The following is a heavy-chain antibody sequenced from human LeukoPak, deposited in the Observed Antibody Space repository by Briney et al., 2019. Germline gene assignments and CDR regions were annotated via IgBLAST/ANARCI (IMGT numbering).Heavy chain of an antibody. CDR3: ARSIAVAGTGWFDP. J-gene: IGHJ5*02. CDR1: GFTFSSYG. D-gene: IGHD6-19*01. CDR2: ISGRGDST. Sequence: PGGSLRLSCAASGFTFSSYGMSWVRQAPGKGLEWVSTISGRGDSTHYVDSVKGRFTISRDNSKNTLYLQMNSLRAEDTAVYYCARSIAVAGTGWFDPWGQGTLVTVSS. V-gene: IGHV3-23*01.